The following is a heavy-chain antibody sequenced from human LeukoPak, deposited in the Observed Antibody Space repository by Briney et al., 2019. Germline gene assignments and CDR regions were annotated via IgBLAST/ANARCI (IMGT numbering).Heavy chain of an antibody. CDR2: IIPIFGTA. CDR3: ARTHFGVVTTYYYYMDV. Sequence: SVKVSCTASGYTFTSYYMDWVRQAPGQGLEWMGGIIPIFGTANYAQKFQGRVTITADKSTSTAYMELSSLRSEDTAVYYCARTHFGVVTTYYYYMDVWGKGTTVTVSS. D-gene: IGHD3-3*01. V-gene: IGHV1-69*06. J-gene: IGHJ6*03. CDR1: GYTFTSYY.